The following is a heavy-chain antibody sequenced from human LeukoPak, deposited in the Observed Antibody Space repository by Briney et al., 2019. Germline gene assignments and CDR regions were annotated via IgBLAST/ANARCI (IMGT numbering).Heavy chain of an antibody. Sequence: ASVKVSCKTSGYTFTDSYIHWVRQAPGQGLEWMGRINPNSGDPNYPQKFQGRVTMTRDTSTSTVYMELSSLRSEDTAVYYCARDNSILKFAFDYWGQGTLVTVSS. CDR2: INPNSGDP. J-gene: IGHJ4*02. CDR1: GYTFTDSY. D-gene: IGHD1-1*01. CDR3: ARDNSILKFAFDY. V-gene: IGHV1-2*06.